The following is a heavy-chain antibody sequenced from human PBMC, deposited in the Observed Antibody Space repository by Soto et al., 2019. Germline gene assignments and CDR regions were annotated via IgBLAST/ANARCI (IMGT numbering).Heavy chain of an antibody. CDR3: ASDHSVAARPYYYYGMDV. V-gene: IGHV4-31*03. J-gene: IGHJ6*02. D-gene: IGHD6-6*01. CDR2: IYYSGST. CDR1: GGSISSGGYY. Sequence: QVQLQESGPGLVKPSQTLSLTCTVSGGSISSGGYYWSWIRQHPGKGLEWIGYIYYSGSTYYNPSLKRRVTISVDTYKHQFSLKLSSVTAADTAVYYCASDHSVAARPYYYYGMDVWGQGTTVTVSS.